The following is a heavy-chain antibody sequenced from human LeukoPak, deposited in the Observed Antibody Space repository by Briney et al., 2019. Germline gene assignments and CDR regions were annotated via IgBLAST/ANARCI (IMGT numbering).Heavy chain of an antibody. CDR2: FSYDGSSK. J-gene: IGHJ4*02. CDR3: ARGKGSESGYDYFLDY. V-gene: IGHV3-30-3*01. D-gene: IGHD5-12*01. CDR1: GFTFSSYA. Sequence: GGFLRLSCAASGFTFSSYAMHWVRQAPGKGLEWVTLFSYDGSSKYYADSVRGRFTISRDNSKNTLYLQMNSLRADDLAVYYCARGKGSESGYDYFLDYWGQRTLVTVSS.